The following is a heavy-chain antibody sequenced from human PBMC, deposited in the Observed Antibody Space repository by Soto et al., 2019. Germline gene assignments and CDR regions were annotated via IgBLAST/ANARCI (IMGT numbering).Heavy chain of an antibody. J-gene: IGHJ3*02. D-gene: IGHD2-21*02. V-gene: IGHV4-39*01. CDR3: ASTHIVVVTDAFDI. CDR2: IFYSGTT. Sequence: PSETLSLTCTVSGDSVNNNDFYWAWIRQPPGKGLEWVVTIFYSGTTYHNPSLKGRVTASVDRSENQFSLKLTSVTASDTAVYYCASTHIVVVTDAFDIWGQGTMVTVSS. CDR1: GDSVNNNDFY.